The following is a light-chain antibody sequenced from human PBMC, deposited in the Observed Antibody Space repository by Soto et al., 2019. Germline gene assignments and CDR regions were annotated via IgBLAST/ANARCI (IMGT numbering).Light chain of an antibody. J-gene: IGKJ1*01. CDR3: QQRRNWHRT. V-gene: IGKV3-11*01. CDR2: DAS. Sequence: EIVLTQSPATLSLSPGERATLSCMASQSVSSYLAWYQQKPGQAPRLLIYDASNMATGIPARFSGSGSGTDFTLTISSLEAADFAVYYCQQRRNWHRTLGKGTKVDIK. CDR1: QSVSSY.